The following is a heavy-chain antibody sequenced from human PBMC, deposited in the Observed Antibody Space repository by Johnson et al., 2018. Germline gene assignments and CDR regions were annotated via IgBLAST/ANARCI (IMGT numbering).Heavy chain of an antibody. Sequence: QVQLVQSGAEVKKPGASVKVSCKASGYTFTSYYMHWVRQAPGQGLEWMGIINPSGGSTSYAQKFQGRVTMSRDTSTSTVYMELSSLRSEDTAVYYLAKPGIAAAGTSFQHWGQGTLVTVSS. J-gene: IGHJ1*01. D-gene: IGHD6-13*01. CDR2: INPSGGST. V-gene: IGHV1-46*01. CDR3: AKPGIAAAGTSFQH. CDR1: GYTFTSYY.